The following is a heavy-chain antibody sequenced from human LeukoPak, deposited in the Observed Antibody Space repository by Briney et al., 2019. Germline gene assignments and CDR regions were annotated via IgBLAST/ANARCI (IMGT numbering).Heavy chain of an antibody. CDR2: ISASGSTT. D-gene: IGHD3-22*01. V-gene: IGHV3-48*03. Sequence: PGGSLRLSCAASGFTFSSYEMIWLRQAPGKGLEWLSYISASGSTTYYADSVRGRFTTSRDNAENSLYLHMNSLRAEDTAIYYCAREGAGYSDSSGYYKRPTHFDYWGQGTLVPVSS. CDR1: GFTFSSYE. J-gene: IGHJ4*02. CDR3: AREGAGYSDSSGYYKRPTHFDY.